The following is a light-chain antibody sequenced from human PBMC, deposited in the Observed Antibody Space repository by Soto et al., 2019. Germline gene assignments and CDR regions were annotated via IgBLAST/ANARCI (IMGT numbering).Light chain of an antibody. J-gene: IGLJ1*01. CDR2: EVT. V-gene: IGLV2-8*01. CDR1: SSDVGSYNY. CDR3: SAYAGSNYV. Sequence: QSALTQPPSASGSPGQSVAISCTGNSSDVGSYNYVSWYQQHPGKVPKLIIYEVTKRPSGVPDRFSGSKSGNTASLTVSGLQAEDEADYYCSAYAGSNYVFGTGTKVTVL.